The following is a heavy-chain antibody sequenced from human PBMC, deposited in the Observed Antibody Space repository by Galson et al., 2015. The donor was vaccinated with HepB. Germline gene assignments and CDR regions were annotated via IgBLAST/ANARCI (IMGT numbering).Heavy chain of an antibody. V-gene: IGHV3-66*01. CDR3: ARGNSAWRMFDP. Sequence: SLRLSCAASGFTLNDYSVTWVRQAPGKGLEWVSVTYSRGGTYYADSVEGRFTISRDTAQNTLYLQMNSLRVEDTAIYFCARGNSAWRMFDPWGQGTLVTVS. CDR2: TYSRGGT. J-gene: IGHJ5*02. D-gene: IGHD6-19*01. CDR1: GFTLNDYS.